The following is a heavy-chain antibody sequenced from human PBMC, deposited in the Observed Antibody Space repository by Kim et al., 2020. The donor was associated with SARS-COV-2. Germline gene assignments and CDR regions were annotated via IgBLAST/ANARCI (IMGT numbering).Heavy chain of an antibody. CDR2: ISGSGGST. D-gene: IGHD3-3*01. Sequence: GGSLRLSCAASGFTFSSYAMSWVRQAPGKGLEWVSAISGSGGSTYYADSVKGRFTISRDNSKNTLYLQMNSLRAEDTAVYYCAKDSTERFPPHYYYMDVWGKGTTVTVSS. CDR1: GFTFSSYA. CDR3: AKDSTERFPPHYYYMDV. V-gene: IGHV3-23*01. J-gene: IGHJ6*03.